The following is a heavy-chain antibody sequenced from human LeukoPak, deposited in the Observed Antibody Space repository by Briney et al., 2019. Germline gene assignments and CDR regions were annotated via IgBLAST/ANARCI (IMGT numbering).Heavy chain of an antibody. D-gene: IGHD3-9*01. CDR1: GFTFSSYW. V-gene: IGHV3-74*01. Sequence: QPGGSLRLSCAASGFTFSSYWMHWVRQAPGKGLVWVSRINSDGSSTSYADSVKGRFTISRDNAKNTLYLQMNSLRAEDTAVYYCARARAVLRYFASHLDYWSQGTLVTVSS. CDR2: INSDGSST. CDR3: ARARAVLRYFASHLDY. J-gene: IGHJ4*02.